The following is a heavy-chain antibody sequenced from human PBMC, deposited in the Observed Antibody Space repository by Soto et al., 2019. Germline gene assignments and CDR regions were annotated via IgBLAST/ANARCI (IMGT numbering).Heavy chain of an antibody. CDR3: ASSYGSGYRAFDY. Sequence: QVQVVQSGAEVRKPGSSVKVSCKASGDTFSFYSINWVRQAPGLGLEWMGRINPILSMSNYAQRFQGRVTMTADKSTSTAYMELSGLRSEDTAIYYCASSYGSGYRAFDYWGQGALVTVSS. CDR2: INPILSMS. D-gene: IGHD3-10*01. V-gene: IGHV1-69*02. CDR1: GDTFSFYS. J-gene: IGHJ4*02.